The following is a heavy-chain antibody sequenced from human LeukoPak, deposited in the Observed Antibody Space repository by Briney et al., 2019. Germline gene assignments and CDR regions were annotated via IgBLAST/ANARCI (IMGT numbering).Heavy chain of an antibody. CDR1: GGSISSYY. CDR3: ARVEGGYDNFDY. V-gene: IGHV4-59*01. D-gene: IGHD5-12*01. Sequence: SETLSLTCTVSGGSISSYYWSWIRRPPGKGLEWIGYIYYSGSTNYNPSLKSRVTISVDTSKNQFSLKLSSVTAADTAVYYCARVEGGYDNFDYWGQGTLVTVSS. J-gene: IGHJ4*02. CDR2: IYYSGST.